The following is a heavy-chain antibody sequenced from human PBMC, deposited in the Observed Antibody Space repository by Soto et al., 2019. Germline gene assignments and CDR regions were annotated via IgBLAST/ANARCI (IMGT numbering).Heavy chain of an antibody. CDR3: ARGITMVRGGPYFDY. D-gene: IGHD3-10*01. Sequence: EVQLVESGGGLVKPGGSLRLSCEASGFTFNSYSMNWVRQAPGKGLEWVSSINRSSSYIYYADSVKGRFTISRDNAKNSLYLQMNSLRAEDTAVYYCARGITMVRGGPYFDYWGQGTLVTVSS. V-gene: IGHV3-21*01. J-gene: IGHJ4*02. CDR1: GFTFNSYS. CDR2: INRSSSYI.